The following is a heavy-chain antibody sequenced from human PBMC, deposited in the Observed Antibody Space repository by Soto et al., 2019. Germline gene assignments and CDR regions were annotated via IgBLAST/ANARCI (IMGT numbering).Heavy chain of an antibody. D-gene: IGHD6-13*01. CDR1: GYTFTNYG. V-gene: IGHV1-18*01. CDR2: INVYNGNT. Sequence: GASVKVSCKASGYTFTNYGISWVRQAPGQGLEWMGWINVYNGNTKYAQKVQGRVTMTTDTSTSTAYMELRSLRSDDTAVYYCARHPTAAARQRALDYWGQGTLVTVSS. J-gene: IGHJ4*02. CDR3: ARHPTAAARQRALDY.